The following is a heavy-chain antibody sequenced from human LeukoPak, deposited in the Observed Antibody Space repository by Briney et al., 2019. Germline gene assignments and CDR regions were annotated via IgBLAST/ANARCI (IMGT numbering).Heavy chain of an antibody. CDR1: GFTFSDYA. CDR3: ARDPRATSDYGMDV. D-gene: IGHD5-12*01. J-gene: IGHJ6*02. V-gene: IGHV3-23*01. Sequence: GGSLRLSCAASGFTFSDYAMSWVRQAPEKGLEWVSTISHVGGTYYADSVKGRFTISRDDVKNTLYLQMNSLRAEDTAIYYCARDPRATSDYGMDVWGQGTTVTVSS. CDR2: ISHVGGT.